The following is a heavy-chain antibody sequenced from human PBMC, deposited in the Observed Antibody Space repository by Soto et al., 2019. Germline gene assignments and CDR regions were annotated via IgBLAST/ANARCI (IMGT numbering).Heavy chain of an antibody. CDR2: INHSGST. J-gene: IGHJ5*02. CDR1: GGSFSGYY. V-gene: IGHV4-34*01. Sequence: SETLSLTCAVYGGSFSGYYWSWIRQPPGKGLEWIGEINHSGSTNYNPSLKSRVTISVDTSKNQFSLKLSSVTAADTAVYYCASRRGSVLWWGWFDPWGQGTLVTVSS. D-gene: IGHD2-21*01. CDR3: ASRRGSVLWWGWFDP.